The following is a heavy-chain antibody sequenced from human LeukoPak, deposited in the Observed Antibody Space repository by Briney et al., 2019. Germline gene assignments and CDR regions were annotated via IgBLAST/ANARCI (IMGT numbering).Heavy chain of an antibody. J-gene: IGHJ4*02. Sequence: GGSLRLSCAASGFTFSSYTMSWVRQAPGKGLEWVSGISGSGGNTYYADSVKGRFTISRDNSKNTLYLQMSSLRAEDTAVYYCAKEAVDYDILTGYYTTGYFDYWGQGTLVTVSS. CDR1: GFTFSSYT. CDR2: ISGSGGNT. V-gene: IGHV3-23*01. D-gene: IGHD3-9*01. CDR3: AKEAVDYDILTGYYTTGYFDY.